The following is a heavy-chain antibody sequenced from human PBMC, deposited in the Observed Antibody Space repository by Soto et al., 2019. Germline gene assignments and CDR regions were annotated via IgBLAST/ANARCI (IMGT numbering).Heavy chain of an antibody. CDR2: IDPSDSYT. CDR1: GYSFTSYW. J-gene: IGHJ6*02. Sequence: PGESLKISCKGSGYSFTSYWISWVRQMPGKGLEWMGRIDPSDSYTNYSPSFQGHVTISADKSISTAYLQWSSLKASDTAMYYCARRPGSSGPYYYYGMDVWGQGTKVTFSS. D-gene: IGHD6-19*01. V-gene: IGHV5-10-1*01. CDR3: ARRPGSSGPYYYYGMDV.